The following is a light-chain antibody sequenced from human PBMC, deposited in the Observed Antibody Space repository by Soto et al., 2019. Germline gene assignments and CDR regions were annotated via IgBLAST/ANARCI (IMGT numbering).Light chain of an antibody. CDR1: NSDIGGYNY. Sequence: QSVLTQPRSVSGSPGQSGTISCTGTNSDIGGYNYVSWYQQHPGKAPNVMIYDVSRRPSGVPDRFSGSKSGNTASLTISGLQAEDEADYYCCSYAGRYNFWVFGGGTQLTVL. V-gene: IGLV2-11*01. CDR3: CSYAGRYNFWV. J-gene: IGLJ3*02. CDR2: DVS.